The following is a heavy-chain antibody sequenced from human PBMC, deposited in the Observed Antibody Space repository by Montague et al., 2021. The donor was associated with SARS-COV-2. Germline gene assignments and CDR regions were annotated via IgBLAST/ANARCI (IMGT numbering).Heavy chain of an antibody. CDR3: AETTADCGSSRFLECYYYYYYMDV. CDR2: IYYSGST. V-gene: IGHV4-28*01. Sequence: SETLSLTCAVSGDSISSNNWWGWIRQPPGKGLEWIGYIYYSGSTYYHPSLKSRVTMSLNISKNQFSLKMSSVTVVDTAVYYCAETTADCGSSRFLECYYYYYYMDVWGKGTPVTVSS. CDR1: GDSISSNNW. D-gene: IGHD2-2*01. J-gene: IGHJ6*03.